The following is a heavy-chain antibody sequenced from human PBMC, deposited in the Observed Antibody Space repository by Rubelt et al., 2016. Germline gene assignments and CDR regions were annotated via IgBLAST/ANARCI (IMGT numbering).Heavy chain of an antibody. V-gene: IGHV3-74*01. Sequence: EEQLVESGGGLVQPGGSLRLSCAASGFAFRIYWMHWVRQAPGEGLVWVSRINSDGSITNYADSVKGRFTISRDNAKNTLYLQMTSLRADDTALYYCVRAPGTTVRFGFNPWGQGTLVTVSS. J-gene: IGHJ5*02. D-gene: IGHD1-7*01. CDR1: GFAFRIYW. CDR2: INSDGSIT. CDR3: VRAPGTTVRFGFNP.